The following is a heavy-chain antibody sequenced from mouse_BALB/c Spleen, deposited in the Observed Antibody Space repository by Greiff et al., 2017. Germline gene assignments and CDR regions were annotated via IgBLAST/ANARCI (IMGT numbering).Heavy chain of an antibody. V-gene: IGHV5-17*02. CDR2: ISSGSSTI. D-gene: IGHD2-10*02. CDR3: VSSPYGNLPRWYFDV. CDR1: GFTFSSFG. J-gene: IGHJ1*01. Sequence: EVQGVESGGGLVQPGGSRKLSCAVSGFTFSSFGMHWVRQAPEKGLEWVAYISSGSSTIYYADTVKGRFTISRDNPKNTLFRQMTSLRSEDTAMYYCVSSPYGNLPRWYFDVWGAGTTVTVSS.